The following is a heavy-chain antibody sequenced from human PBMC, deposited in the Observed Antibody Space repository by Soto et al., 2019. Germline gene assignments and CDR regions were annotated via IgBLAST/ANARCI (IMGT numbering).Heavy chain of an antibody. CDR3: ARMWSGYNSH. CDR2: ISFSGST. J-gene: IGHJ4*02. V-gene: IGHV4-39*02. CDR1: GGSISNRTSY. D-gene: IGHD6-25*01. Sequence: PSETLSLTCIVSGGSISNRTSYWGWIRQPPGRGLEWIGTISFSGSTNFNPSLKSRVTMSLETSKNHFSLKLSSVTAADTAVYYCARMWSGYNSHWGQGTLVTVSS.